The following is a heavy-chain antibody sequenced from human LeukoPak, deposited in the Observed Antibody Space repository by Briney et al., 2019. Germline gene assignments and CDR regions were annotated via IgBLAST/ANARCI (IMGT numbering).Heavy chain of an antibody. CDR2: IYHSGST. Sequence: SETLSLTCAVSGGSISSGGYSWSWIRQPPGKGLEWIGYIYHSGSTYYNPSLKSRVTISVDRSKNQFSLKLSSVTAADTAVYYCARGPKQQLRAFDIWGQGTMVTVSS. J-gene: IGHJ3*02. V-gene: IGHV4-30-2*01. CDR1: GGSISSGGYS. CDR3: ARGPKQQLRAFDI. D-gene: IGHD6-13*01.